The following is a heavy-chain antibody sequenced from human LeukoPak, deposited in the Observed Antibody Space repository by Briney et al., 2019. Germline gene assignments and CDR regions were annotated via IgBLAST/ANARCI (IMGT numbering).Heavy chain of an antibody. J-gene: IGHJ4*02. D-gene: IGHD3-10*01. CDR2: ISPSGDIK. Sequence: GGSLRLSCATSGFTFSNHGMNWVRQAPGKGLEWVSGISPSGDIKYYADSVKGRFTISRDNSKNTLYLQMNSLRAEDTAVYYCARVFRSTYGSGSYYLDYWGQGTLVTVSS. CDR1: GFTFSNHG. CDR3: ARVFRSTYGSGSYYLDY. V-gene: IGHV3-23*01.